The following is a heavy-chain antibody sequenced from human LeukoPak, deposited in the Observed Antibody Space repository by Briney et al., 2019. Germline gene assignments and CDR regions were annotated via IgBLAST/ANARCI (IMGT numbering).Heavy chain of an antibody. J-gene: IGHJ4*02. CDR2: IKTDGSET. Sequence: GGSLRLFCAASGFTFNNYWLSWVRQAPGKGLEWVANIKTDGSETYYVDAVKGRFTISRDNAKNSLYLQMNNLRVEDTAVYYCARNLPGAGYWGQGTLVIVSS. V-gene: IGHV3-7*01. D-gene: IGHD3-9*01. CDR3: ARNLPGAGY. CDR1: GFTFNNYW.